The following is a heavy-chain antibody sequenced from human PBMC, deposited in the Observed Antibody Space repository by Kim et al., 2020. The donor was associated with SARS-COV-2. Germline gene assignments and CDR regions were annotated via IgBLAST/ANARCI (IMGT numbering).Heavy chain of an antibody. V-gene: IGHV3-15*01. CDR1: GFTFSNAW. D-gene: IGHD5-18*01. CDR3: TTGPKDVDTAMTNAFDI. Sequence: GGSLRLSCAASGFTFSNAWMSWVRQAPGKGLEWVGRIKSKTDGGTTDYAAPVKGRFTISRDDSKNTLYLQMNSLKTEDTAVYYCTTGPKDVDTAMTNAFDIWGQGTMVTVSS. CDR2: IKSKTDGGTT. J-gene: IGHJ3*02.